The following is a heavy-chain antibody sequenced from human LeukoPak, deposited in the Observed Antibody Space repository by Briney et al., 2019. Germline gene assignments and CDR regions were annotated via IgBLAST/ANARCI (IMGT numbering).Heavy chain of an antibody. J-gene: IGHJ3*01. CDR1: GFTFSTYW. CDR2: MRRDGNEI. Sequence: GGSLRLTCSASGFTFSTYWMSWVRQAPGKGLEWVANMRRDGNEIYYLDPVRGRFTISRDNAKNSLYLQMNSLRAEDTAVYYCARSSYSSSSSVWGQGTTVTVSS. V-gene: IGHV3-7*01. CDR3: ARSSYSSSSSV. D-gene: IGHD6-6*01.